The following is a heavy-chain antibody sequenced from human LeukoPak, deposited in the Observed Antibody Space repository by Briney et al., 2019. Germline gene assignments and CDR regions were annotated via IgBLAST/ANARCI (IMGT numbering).Heavy chain of an antibody. D-gene: IGHD3-3*01. CDR1: GGSFSGYY. CDR2: INHSGST. CDR3: ARGSGYYLHY. Sequence: PSETLSLTCAVYGGSFSGYYWSWIRQPPGKGLEWIGEINHSGSTNYNPSLKSRVTISVDTSKNQFSLKLSSVTAADTAVYYCARGSGYYLHYWGQGTLVTVSS. J-gene: IGHJ4*02. V-gene: IGHV4-34*01.